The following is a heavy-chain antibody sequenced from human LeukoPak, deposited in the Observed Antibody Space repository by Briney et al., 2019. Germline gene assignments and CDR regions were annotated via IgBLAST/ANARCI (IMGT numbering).Heavy chain of an antibody. J-gene: IGHJ4*02. CDR2: INTDGTTT. CDR3: TRYLSGGFDS. V-gene: IGHV3-74*01. CDR1: GSTFNNYW. Sequence: GGSLRLSCVGSGSTFNNYWMLWVRQAPGKGLVWVSRINTDGTTTSYADSVKGRFTFSRDNAKNTLYLQMNSLRAEDTAVYYCTRYLSGGFDSWGQGTLVTVSS. D-gene: IGHD2-15*01.